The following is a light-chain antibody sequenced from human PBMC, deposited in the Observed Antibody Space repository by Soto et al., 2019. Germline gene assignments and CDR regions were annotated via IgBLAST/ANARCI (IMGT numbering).Light chain of an antibody. Sequence: EVVMTQSPGTLSVSPGERATLSCRPSQSMGGTIAWYQQKPGQAPRLLIYGASTRATAIPARFSGSGSGTEFTLTISSLQSEDFAVYYCHQYYNWPPYTFGQGTKVEIK. J-gene: IGKJ1*01. V-gene: IGKV3-15*01. CDR1: QSMGGT. CDR2: GAS. CDR3: HQYYNWPPYT.